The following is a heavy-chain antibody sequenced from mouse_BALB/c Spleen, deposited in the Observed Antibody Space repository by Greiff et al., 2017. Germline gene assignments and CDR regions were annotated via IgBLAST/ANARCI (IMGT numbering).Heavy chain of an antibody. V-gene: IGHV3-8*02. CDR3: ATPSMVDYYAMDY. CDR2: ISYSGST. Sequence: VQLQQSGPSLVKPSQTLSLTCSVTGDSITSGYWNWIRKFPGNKLEYMGYISYSGSTYYNPSLKSRISITRDTSKNQYYLQLNSVTTEDTATYYCATPSMVDYYAMDYWGQGTSVTVSS. CDR1: GDSITSGY. J-gene: IGHJ4*01. D-gene: IGHD2-2*01.